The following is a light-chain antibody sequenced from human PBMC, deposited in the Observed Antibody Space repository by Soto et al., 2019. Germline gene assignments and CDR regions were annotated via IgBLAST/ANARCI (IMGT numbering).Light chain of an antibody. CDR3: QQYVTSPWA. CDR1: QSVSSSF. J-gene: IGKJ1*01. V-gene: IGKV3-20*01. Sequence: EIVLTQSPGTLSLSPGERATLSCRASQSVSSSFLAWYQQKPGQAPRLLIYGASNRATGIPDRFSGSGSGTDFTLTISRLEPEDFAVYYCQQYVTSPWAVGQGIKVAIE. CDR2: GAS.